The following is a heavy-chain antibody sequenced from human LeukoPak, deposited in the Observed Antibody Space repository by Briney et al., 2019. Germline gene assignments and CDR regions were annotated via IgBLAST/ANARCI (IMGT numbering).Heavy chain of an antibody. V-gene: IGHV3-30*04. CDR2: ISYDGSNK. Sequence: GRSLRLSCAASGFTFSTYAMHWVRQAPGKGLEWVAVISYDGSNKNYADSVKGRFTISRDNSKDTLYLQMNSLRAEDTAVYYCARDHSHGYSYGYSDYWGQGTLVTVSS. CDR3: ARDHSHGYSYGYSDY. D-gene: IGHD5-18*01. J-gene: IGHJ4*02. CDR1: GFTFSTYA.